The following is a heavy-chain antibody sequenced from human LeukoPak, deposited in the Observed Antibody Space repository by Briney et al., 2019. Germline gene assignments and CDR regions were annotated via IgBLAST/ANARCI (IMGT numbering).Heavy chain of an antibody. CDR2: INHSGST. CDR3: ARGGGTDIVVVPAATARDFDY. CDR1: GGSFSGYY. V-gene: IGHV4-34*01. J-gene: IGHJ4*02. D-gene: IGHD2-2*01. Sequence: PSETLSLTCAVYGGSFSGYYWSWIRQPPGKGLERIGEINHSGSTNYNPSLKSRVTISVDTSKNQFSLKLSSVTAADTAVYYCARGGGTDIVVVPAATARDFDYWGQGTLVTVSS.